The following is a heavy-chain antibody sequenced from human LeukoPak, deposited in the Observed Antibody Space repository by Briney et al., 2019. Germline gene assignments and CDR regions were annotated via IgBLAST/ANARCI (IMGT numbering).Heavy chain of an antibody. J-gene: IGHJ6*02. D-gene: IGHD3-3*01. CDR2: ISSSSTYI. V-gene: IGHV3-21*01. CDR3: ARPHPRTVFGVFSYYYGMDV. Sequence: GGSLRLSCAASGFTFRSYSMNWVRQAPGKGLEWVSSISSSSTYIYYADSVKGRFIISRDNAKNSLYLQMNGLRAEDTAVYYCARPHPRTVFGVFSYYYGMDVWGQGTTVTVSS. CDR1: GFTFRSYS.